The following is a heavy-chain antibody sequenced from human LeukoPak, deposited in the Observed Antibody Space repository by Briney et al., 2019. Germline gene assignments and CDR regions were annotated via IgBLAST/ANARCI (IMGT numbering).Heavy chain of an antibody. Sequence: GSLRLSCAASGFIVTRNYVSWVRQPPGKGLEWIGEINHSGSTNYNPSLKSRVTISVDTSKNQFSLKLSSVTAADTAVYYCARGLRYYYDSRHFDYWGQGTLVTVSS. V-gene: IGHV4-34*01. J-gene: IGHJ4*02. CDR3: ARGLRYYYDSRHFDY. D-gene: IGHD3-22*01. CDR2: INHSGST. CDR1: GFIVTRNY.